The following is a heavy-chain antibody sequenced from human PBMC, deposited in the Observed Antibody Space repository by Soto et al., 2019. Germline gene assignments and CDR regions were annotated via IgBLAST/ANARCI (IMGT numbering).Heavy chain of an antibody. CDR1: GGSVSSGDYF. D-gene: IGHD3-10*01. CDR3: ARSPNYYYYGFDV. Sequence: SETLSLTCTVSGGSVSSGDYFWSWLRQSPGKRLEWIAYIYYSGSTNYNPSLKSRATISVDTSKSPVSLTLTSMTAADAALYYCARSPNYYYYGFDVWGQGTAVTVSS. CDR2: IYYSGST. V-gene: IGHV4-61*08. J-gene: IGHJ6*02.